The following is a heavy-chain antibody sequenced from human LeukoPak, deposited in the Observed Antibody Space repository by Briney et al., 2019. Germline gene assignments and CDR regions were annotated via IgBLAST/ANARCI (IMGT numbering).Heavy chain of an antibody. CDR2: IYYSGST. CDR3: ARGDYGDALYFDY. Sequence: SETLSLTCTVSGASISSSSYYWGWIRQPPGKRLEWIGSIYYSGSTYYNPSLKSRVTISVDTSKNQISLKLSSVTAADTAVYYCARGDYGDALYFDYWGQGTLVTVSS. J-gene: IGHJ4*02. V-gene: IGHV4-39*07. D-gene: IGHD4-17*01. CDR1: GASISSSSYY.